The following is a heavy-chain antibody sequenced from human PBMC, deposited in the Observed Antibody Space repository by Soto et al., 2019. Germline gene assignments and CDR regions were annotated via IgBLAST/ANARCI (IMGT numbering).Heavy chain of an antibody. CDR3: AKAVAEVHYCYGMDV. CDR1: GFTVSSYA. CDR2: FTGSDSST. J-gene: IGHJ6*02. V-gene: IGHV3-23*01. Sequence: EVQLLESGGGLVQPGVSLRLSCAASGFTVSSYAMRWVRQAPGKGLEWVSTFTGSDSSTYYADSVKGRFTISRDNSKNTLYLQMNSLTAEDAAVYYCAKAVAEVHYCYGMDVWGQGTTVTVSS. D-gene: IGHD6-19*01.